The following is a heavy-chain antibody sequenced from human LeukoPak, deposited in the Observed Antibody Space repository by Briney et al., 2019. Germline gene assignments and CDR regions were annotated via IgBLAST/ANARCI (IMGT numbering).Heavy chain of an antibody. CDR3: ARGNWIDY. CDR1: GGSISSGGYY. D-gene: IGHD1-1*01. J-gene: IGHJ4*02. Sequence: SETLSLTCTVSGGSISSGGYYWSWIRQPPGKGLEWIGEINHSGSTNYNPSLKSRVTISVDTSKNQFSLKLSSVTAADTAVYYCARGNWIDYWGQGTLVTVSS. V-gene: IGHV4-39*07. CDR2: INHSGST.